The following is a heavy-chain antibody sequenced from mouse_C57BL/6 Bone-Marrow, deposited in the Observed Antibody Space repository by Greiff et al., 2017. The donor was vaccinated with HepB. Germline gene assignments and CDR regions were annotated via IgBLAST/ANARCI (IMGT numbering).Heavy chain of an antibody. CDR1: GYTFTSYW. J-gene: IGHJ2*01. D-gene: IGHD1-1*01. CDR2: IYPGSGST. V-gene: IGHV1-55*01. CDR3: ARGGVVAPPFDY. Sequence: QVQLQQPGAELVKPGASVKMSCKASGYTFTSYWITWVKQRPGQGLEWIGDIYPGSGSTNYNEKFKSKATLTVDTSSSTAYMQLSSLTSEDSAVYYCARGGVVAPPFDYWGQGTTLTVSS.